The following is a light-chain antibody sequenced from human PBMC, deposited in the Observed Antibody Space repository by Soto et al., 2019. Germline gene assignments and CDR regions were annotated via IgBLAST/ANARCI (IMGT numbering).Light chain of an antibody. V-gene: IGKV3D-15*01. CDR2: GAS. J-gene: IGKJ1*01. CDR1: ESVSSN. CDR3: QHYNNWWA. Sequence: EIVMTQSPGTLSVSPGERATLSCGASESVSSNLAWYQQKPGQAPRLLIYGASTRATGIPARFSGSGSGTEFSLTINSLQSEDFAVYYCQHYNNWWAFGQGTKVDVK.